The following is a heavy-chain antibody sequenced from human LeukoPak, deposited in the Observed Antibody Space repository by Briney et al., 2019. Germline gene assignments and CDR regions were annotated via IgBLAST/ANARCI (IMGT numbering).Heavy chain of an antibody. J-gene: IGHJ5*02. CDR2: ISAYNGNT. CDR3: ARGLGDFWSGYLNWVDP. V-gene: IGHV1-18*01. CDR1: GYTFTSYG. D-gene: IGHD3-3*01. Sequence: GASVKVSCKASGYTFTSYGISWVRQAPGQGLEWMGWISAYNGNTNYAQKLQGRVTMTTDTSTSTAYMELRSLRSDDTAVYYCARGLGDFWSGYLNWVDPWGQGTLVTVSS.